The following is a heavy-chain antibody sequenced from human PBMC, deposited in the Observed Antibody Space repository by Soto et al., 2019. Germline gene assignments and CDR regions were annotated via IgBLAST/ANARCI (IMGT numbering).Heavy chain of an antibody. CDR2: ISSSSSSI. CDR1: GFTFSNYN. J-gene: IGHJ4*02. Sequence: EVQLVESGGGLVQPGGSLRLSCAASGFTFSNYNMYWVRQAPGKGLEWVSYISSSSSSIYYADSVKGRFTISRDNAENSLYLQMNSLRAEDTAVYYCAREIGATISPLDYWGQGTLVTVSS. D-gene: IGHD5-12*01. CDR3: AREIGATISPLDY. V-gene: IGHV3-48*01.